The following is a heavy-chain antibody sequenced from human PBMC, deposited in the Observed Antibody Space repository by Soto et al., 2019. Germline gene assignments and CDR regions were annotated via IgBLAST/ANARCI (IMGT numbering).Heavy chain of an antibody. CDR2: INPYNGNT. D-gene: IGHD3-16*01. J-gene: IGHJ4*02. CDR3: ARDWFGIDY. Sequence: QVQLVQSGAEVKKPGASVKVSCKASGSTFTSYGISWVRQAPGQGLEWMGWINPYNGNTNYAQKLQGRVTMTTDTSTNTAYTELRSLRSDDTAVYYCARDWFGIDYWGQGTLVTVSS. V-gene: IGHV1-18*01. CDR1: GSTFTSYG.